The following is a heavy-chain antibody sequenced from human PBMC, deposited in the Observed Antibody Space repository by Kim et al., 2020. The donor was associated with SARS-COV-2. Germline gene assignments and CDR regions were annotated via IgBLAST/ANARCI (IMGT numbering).Heavy chain of an antibody. CDR2: IRPGGVPT. D-gene: IGHD6-6*01. CDR3: AAEYSPVGQSHYSF. J-gene: IGHJ4*01. Sequence: GGSLRLSCTASGLAFNTYSMCWVRQTARRGLEWVALIRPGGVPTYPASLQGRFVVSRDNSRNTVSLHLNRLTAEDTAHYFCAAEYSPVGQSHYSFWGQGNLVAVSS. V-gene: IGHV3-23*01. CDR1: GLAFNTYS.